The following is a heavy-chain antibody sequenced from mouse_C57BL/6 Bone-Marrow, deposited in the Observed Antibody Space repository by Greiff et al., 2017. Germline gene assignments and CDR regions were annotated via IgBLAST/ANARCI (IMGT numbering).Heavy chain of an antibody. J-gene: IGHJ2*01. CDR2: ILPGSGST. CDR3: ARPYYYGSSSSYYFDY. Sequence: VMLVESGAELMKPGASVKLSCKSTGYTFTGYWIEWVKQRPGHGLEWIGEILPGSGSTNYNEKFKGKATFTADTSSNTAYMQLSSLTTEDSAIYYCARPYYYGSSSSYYFDYWGQGTTLTVSS. D-gene: IGHD1-1*01. V-gene: IGHV1-9*01. CDR1: GYTFTGYW.